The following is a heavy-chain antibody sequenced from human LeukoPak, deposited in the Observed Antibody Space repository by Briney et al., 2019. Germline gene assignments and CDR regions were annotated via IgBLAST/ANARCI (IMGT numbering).Heavy chain of an antibody. CDR1: GGSFSGYY. Sequence: SETLSFTCSVYGGSFSGYYWSWIRQPPGKGLEWIGEINHSGSTNYNPSLKSRVTISVDTSKNQFSLKLSSVTAADTAVYYCARGLYYYGMDVWGQGTTVTVSS. V-gene: IGHV4-34*01. CDR2: INHSGST. CDR3: ARGLYYYGMDV. J-gene: IGHJ6*02.